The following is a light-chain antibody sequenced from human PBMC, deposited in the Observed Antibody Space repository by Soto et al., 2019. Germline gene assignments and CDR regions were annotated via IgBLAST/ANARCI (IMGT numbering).Light chain of an antibody. J-gene: IGLJ1*01. CDR3: SSYAGSNNFV. V-gene: IGLV2-8*01. CDR2: EVS. CDR1: SSDVGGYNY. Sequence: QSALTQPPSASGSPGQSVTISCTGTSSDVGGYNYVSWYQQYPGKAPELMISEVSKRPSGVPDRFSGSKSGNTASLTVSGLQAEDEADYYCSSYAGSNNFVFGTGTKLTVL.